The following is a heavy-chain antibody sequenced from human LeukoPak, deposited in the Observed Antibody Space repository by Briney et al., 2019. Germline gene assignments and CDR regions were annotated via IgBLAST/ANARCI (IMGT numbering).Heavy chain of an antibody. D-gene: IGHD3-16*01. CDR3: ARDGAAYYYYYMDV. V-gene: IGHV4-61*02. CDR1: GGSISSGSYF. Sequence: PSQTLSLTCTVSGGSISSGSYFWSWIRQPAGKGLQWIGRIYTGGSTNYNPSLKSRVTMSVDTSKNQFSLKLSSVTAADTAVYYCARDGAAYYYYYMDVWGKGTTVTVSS. J-gene: IGHJ6*03. CDR2: IYTGGST.